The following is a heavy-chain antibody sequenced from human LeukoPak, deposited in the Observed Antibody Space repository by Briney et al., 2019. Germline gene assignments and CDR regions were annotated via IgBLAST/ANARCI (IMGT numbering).Heavy chain of an antibody. CDR2: INSDGSST. J-gene: IGHJ6*02. D-gene: IGHD3-10*01. CDR1: GFTFSSYW. Sequence: GGSLRLSCAASGFTFSSYWMHWVRQAPGKGLVWVSRINSDGSSTSYADSVKGRFTISRDNAKNTLYLQMNSLRAEDTAVYYCASNYGSGSYPPYYYYGMDVWGQGTTVTVSS. CDR3: ASNYGSGSYPPYYYYGMDV. V-gene: IGHV3-74*01.